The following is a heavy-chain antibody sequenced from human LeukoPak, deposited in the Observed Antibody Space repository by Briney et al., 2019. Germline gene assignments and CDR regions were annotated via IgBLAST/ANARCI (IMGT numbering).Heavy chain of an antibody. CDR1: GGSISSYY. CDR3: ARPQAGSLGAFDI. V-gene: IGHV4-59*08. CDR2: IYYSGST. D-gene: IGHD3-10*01. Sequence: SETLSLTCTVSGGSISSYYWSWIRQPAGKGLEWIGYIYYSGSTNYNPSLKSRVTISVDTSKNQFSLKLSSVTAADTAVYYCARPQAGSLGAFDIWGQGTMVTVSS. J-gene: IGHJ3*02.